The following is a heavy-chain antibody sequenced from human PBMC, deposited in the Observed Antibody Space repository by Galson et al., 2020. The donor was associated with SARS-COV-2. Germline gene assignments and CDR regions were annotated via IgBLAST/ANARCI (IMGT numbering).Heavy chain of an antibody. D-gene: IGHD3-16*01. CDR2: VSYRGST. Sequence: SETLSLTCTVSGGPNSSYYWSWIRQTPGKGLEWIGYVSYRGSTNYNPSLKSRVTMSVDTSKNQFSLKLRSVTAADTAVYYCARHPTFGTGCLEFWGQGVLVTVSS. CDR3: ARHPTFGTGCLEF. J-gene: IGHJ4*02. V-gene: IGHV4-59*08. CDR1: GGPNSSYY.